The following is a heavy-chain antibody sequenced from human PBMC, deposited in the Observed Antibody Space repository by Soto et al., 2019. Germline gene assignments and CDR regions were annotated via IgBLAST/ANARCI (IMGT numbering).Heavy chain of an antibody. V-gene: IGHV3-23*01. CDR3: AGYCSGGSCYYPFDP. D-gene: IGHD2-15*01. Sequence: GGSLRLSCAASGFTFSSYAMSWVRQAPGKGLEWVSAISGSGGSTYYADSVKGRFTISRDNSKNTLYLQMNSLRAEDTAVYYCAGYCSGGSCYYPFDPWGQGTLVTVSS. CDR1: GFTFSSYA. CDR2: ISGSGGST. J-gene: IGHJ5*02.